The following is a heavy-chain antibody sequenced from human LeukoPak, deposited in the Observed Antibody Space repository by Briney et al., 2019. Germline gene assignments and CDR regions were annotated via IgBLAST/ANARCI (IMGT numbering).Heavy chain of an antibody. Sequence: VASVKVSCKASGYTFTSYGISWVRQAPGQGLEWRGLISAYNGNTNYAHKLQGRVTMTTDTSTSTAYMELRSLRSDDTAVYYCARCVDSRRWVPIYYYYMDVWGKGTTVTVSS. CDR1: GYTFTSYG. CDR3: ARCVDSRRWVPIYYYYMDV. CDR2: ISAYNGNT. J-gene: IGHJ6*03. D-gene: IGHD5-12*01. V-gene: IGHV1-18*01.